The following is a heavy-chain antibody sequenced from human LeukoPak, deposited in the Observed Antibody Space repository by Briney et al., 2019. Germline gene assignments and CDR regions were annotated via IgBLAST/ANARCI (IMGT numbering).Heavy chain of an antibody. V-gene: IGHV1-69*13. Sequence: ASVKVSCKASGGTFSSYAISWVRQAPGQGLEWMGGIIPIFGTANYAQKFQGRVTITADESTSTAYMELSSLRSEDTAVYYCAAQGGGAVGATLDYYYYMDVWGKGTTVTVSS. CDR3: AAQGGGAVGATLDYYYYMDV. CDR2: IIPIFGTA. CDR1: GGTFSSYA. J-gene: IGHJ6*03. D-gene: IGHD1-26*01.